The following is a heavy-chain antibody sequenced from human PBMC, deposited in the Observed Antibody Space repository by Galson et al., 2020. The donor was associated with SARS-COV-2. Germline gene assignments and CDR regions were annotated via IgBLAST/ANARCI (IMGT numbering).Heavy chain of an antibody. CDR3: ARYYYDGSGFDY. CDR2: MPHSGRS. J-gene: IGHJ4*02. Sequence: SHTLSLTCTVSGGSIRSGYYYWTSVRPPPGTGLEWIGSMPHSGRSYYDPSLKSRATISGDTSKNHFSLKLSSVSAPDTAVYYCARYYYDGSGFDYWGQGTLVTVSS. V-gene: IGHV4-30-4*08. CDR1: GGSIRSGYYY. D-gene: IGHD3-22*01.